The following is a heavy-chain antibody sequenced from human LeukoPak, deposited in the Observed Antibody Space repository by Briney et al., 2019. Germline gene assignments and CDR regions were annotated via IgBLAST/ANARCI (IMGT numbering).Heavy chain of an antibody. V-gene: IGHV1-8*01. J-gene: IGHJ4*02. CDR2: MNPNSGNT. D-gene: IGHD3-22*01. Sequence: ASVKVSCKASGYTFTSYDINWVRQATGQGLEWMGWMNPNSGNTGYAQKLQGRVTMTTDTSTSTAYMELRSLRSDDTAVYYCARDYYDSSGLFDYWGQGTLVTVSS. CDR3: ARDYYDSSGLFDY. CDR1: GYTFTSYD.